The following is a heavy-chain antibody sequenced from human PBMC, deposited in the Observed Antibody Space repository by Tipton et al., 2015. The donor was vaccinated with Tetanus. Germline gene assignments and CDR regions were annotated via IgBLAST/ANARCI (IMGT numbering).Heavy chain of an antibody. V-gene: IGHV4-59*01. J-gene: IGHJ4*02. D-gene: IGHD3-22*01. CDR3: ARDSYYSSRWSFADY. Sequence: TLSLTCTVSGGSISSYYWSWIRQPPGKGLEWIGYIYYSGSTNYNPSHKSRVTISVDTSKNQFSLKLSSVTAADTAVYYCARDSYYSSRWSFADYWGQGTLVTVSS. CDR2: IYYSGST. CDR1: GGSISSYY.